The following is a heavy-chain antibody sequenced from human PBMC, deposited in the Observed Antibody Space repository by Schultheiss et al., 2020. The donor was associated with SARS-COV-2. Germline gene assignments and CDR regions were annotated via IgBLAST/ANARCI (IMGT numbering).Heavy chain of an antibody. D-gene: IGHD5-18*01. Sequence: GGSLRLSCAASGFTFSSYAMHWVRQAPGKGLEYVSAISSNGGSTYYANSVKGRFTISRDNSKNTLYLQMNSLRAEDTAVYYCAKDGGYSYGKGGYWGQGTLVTVSS. V-gene: IGHV3-64*01. CDR2: ISSNGGST. CDR1: GFTFSSYA. CDR3: AKDGGYSYGKGGY. J-gene: IGHJ4*02.